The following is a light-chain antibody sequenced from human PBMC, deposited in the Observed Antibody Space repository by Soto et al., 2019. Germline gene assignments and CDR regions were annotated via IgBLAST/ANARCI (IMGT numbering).Light chain of an antibody. CDR2: GAS. Sequence: EIVLTQSPATLSLSPGESATLSCRASQSVSTNLAWYQKKPGQAPRLLIYGASTRAAGIPARFSGSGSGTDFTLTISSLEPEDFAVYYCQQRSNWPPITFGQGTRLEIK. CDR3: QQRSNWPPIT. CDR1: QSVSTN. J-gene: IGKJ5*01. V-gene: IGKV3-11*01.